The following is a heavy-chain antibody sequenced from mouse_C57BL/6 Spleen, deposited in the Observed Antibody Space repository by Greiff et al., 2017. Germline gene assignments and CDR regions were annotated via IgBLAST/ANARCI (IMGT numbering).Heavy chain of an antibody. CDR1: GYTFTSYW. CDR3: TTGYEGTMDY. CDR2: IDPEDGDT. V-gene: IGHV14-1*01. J-gene: IGHJ4*01. Sequence: VQLQQPGAELVKPGASVKMSCKASGYTFTSYWITWVKQRPGQGLEWIGRIDPEDGDTEYAPKFQGKATMTADTSSNTAYLQLSSLTSEDTAVYYCTTGYEGTMDYWGQGTSVTVSS. D-gene: IGHD2-2*01.